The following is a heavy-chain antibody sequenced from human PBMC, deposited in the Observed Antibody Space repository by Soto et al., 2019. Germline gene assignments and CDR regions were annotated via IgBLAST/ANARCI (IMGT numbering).Heavy chain of an antibody. J-gene: IGHJ2*01. D-gene: IGHD6-6*01. Sequence: ASVKVSCKASGYTFTSYDINWVRQATGQGLEWMGWMNPNSGNTGYAQKFQGRVTMTRNTSISTAYMELSSLRSDDTAVYFCARDNKYSCSSWYFDLWGRGTLVTVSS. CDR1: GYTFTSYD. V-gene: IGHV1-8*01. CDR3: ARDNKYSCSSWYFDL. CDR2: MNPNSGNT.